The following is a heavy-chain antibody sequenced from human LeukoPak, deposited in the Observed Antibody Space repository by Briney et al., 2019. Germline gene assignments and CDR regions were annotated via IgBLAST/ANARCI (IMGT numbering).Heavy chain of an antibody. V-gene: IGHV3-21*01. CDR2: ISSGSRSI. CDR1: GFTFSSYT. D-gene: IGHD4-17*01. CDR3: ARDRGPDYGGYQDFDY. J-gene: IGHJ4*02. Sequence: GGSLRLSCAASGFTFSSYTMNWVRQAPGKGLEWVSSISSGSRSIFYADSVKGRFTISRDNTKNSLYLQLNSLRAEDTAVYYCARDRGPDYGGYQDFDYWGQGTLVTVSS.